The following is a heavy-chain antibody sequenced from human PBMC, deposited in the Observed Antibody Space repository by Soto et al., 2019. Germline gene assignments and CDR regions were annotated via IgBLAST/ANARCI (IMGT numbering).Heavy chain of an antibody. CDR1: GFTFSSYA. J-gene: IGHJ4*02. Sequence: EVQLLESGGGLVQPGGSLRLSCAASGFTFSSYAMSWVRQAPGKGTEWVSAISGSGGSTYYGDSVKGPFTISSDNSKNTLYLQMNSLRAEDTAVYYCAKDVVPVAMVWGGTSAGHGYWGQGTLVTVSS. CDR2: ISGSGGST. CDR3: AKDVVPVAMVWGGTSAGHGY. D-gene: IGHD2-2*01. V-gene: IGHV3-23*01.